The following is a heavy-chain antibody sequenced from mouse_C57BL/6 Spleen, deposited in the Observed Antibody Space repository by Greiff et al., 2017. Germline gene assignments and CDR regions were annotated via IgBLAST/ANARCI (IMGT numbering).Heavy chain of an antibody. CDR3: AGRAYYSNYPAWFAY. Sequence: QVQLQQSGAELVKPGASVKLSCKASGYTFSSYWMQWVKQRPGQGLEWIGEIDPSYSYTNYNQKFKGKATLTVAASSSTAYMQRSSLTSEDSAVYYWAGRAYYSNYPAWFAYWGQGTLVTVSA. D-gene: IGHD2-5*01. J-gene: IGHJ3*01. CDR1: GYTFSSYW. CDR2: IDPSYSYT. V-gene: IGHV1-50*01.